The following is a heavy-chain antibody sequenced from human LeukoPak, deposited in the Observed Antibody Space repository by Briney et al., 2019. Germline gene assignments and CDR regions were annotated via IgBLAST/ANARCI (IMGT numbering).Heavy chain of an antibody. Sequence: GGSLRLSCVVSGFTLSSYAMSWVRQAPGKGLEWVALISSDGSHKYYGDSVKGRFTISRDNSQNTLYLQVNSLRTEDTAVYYCAKRAGYGSGSYTMDVWGKGTTVTVSS. CDR3: AKRAGYGSGSYTMDV. CDR1: GFTLSSYA. J-gene: IGHJ6*03. V-gene: IGHV3-30*18. D-gene: IGHD3-10*01. CDR2: ISSDGSHK.